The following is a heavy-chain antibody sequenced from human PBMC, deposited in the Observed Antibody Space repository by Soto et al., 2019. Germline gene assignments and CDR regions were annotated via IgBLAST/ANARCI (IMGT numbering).Heavy chain of an antibody. J-gene: IGHJ6*02. CDR3: AADNPIWSCYYRAYYYGMDV. CDR1: GFTFTSSA. CDR2: IVVGSGNT. Sequence: RASVKVSCKASGFTFTSSAVQWVRQARGQRLEWIGWIVVGSGNTNYAQKFQERVTITRDMSTSTAYMELSSLRSEDTAVYYCAADNPIWSCYYRAYYYGMDVWGQGTTVTVSS. D-gene: IGHD3-3*01. V-gene: IGHV1-58*01.